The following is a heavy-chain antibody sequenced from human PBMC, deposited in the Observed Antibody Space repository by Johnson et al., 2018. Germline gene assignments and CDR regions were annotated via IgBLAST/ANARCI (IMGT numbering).Heavy chain of an antibody. CDR3: AKVIAPGNWYYYGMDV. J-gene: IGHJ6*02. CDR2: ISYDGRQK. CDR1: GFVFSSFG. Sequence: QVQLVQSGGGLVQPGKSRRLSCAASGFVFSSFGMNWVRQAQGKGLAWVAVISYDGRQKYYADYVTCRFTIARDKSKKTVYLQMNNLRAEDTAVDYCAKVIAPGNWYYYGMDVWGQGTTVTVS. V-gene: IGHV3-30*18. D-gene: IGHD3-16*01.